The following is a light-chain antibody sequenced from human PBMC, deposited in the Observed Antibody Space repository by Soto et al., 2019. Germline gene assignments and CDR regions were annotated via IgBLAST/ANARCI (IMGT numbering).Light chain of an antibody. V-gene: IGLV3-21*02. CDR3: QLWESISNSWV. J-gene: IGLJ3*02. CDR1: NVGRKS. Sequence: YELTQPPSVSVAPGQTATITCGGDNVGRKSVHWYQQRPGQAPVLVIYDDNDRPSGIPERISGSNSGNTATLTISGVEVGDEADYYCQLWESISNSWVFGGGTKVTVL. CDR2: DDN.